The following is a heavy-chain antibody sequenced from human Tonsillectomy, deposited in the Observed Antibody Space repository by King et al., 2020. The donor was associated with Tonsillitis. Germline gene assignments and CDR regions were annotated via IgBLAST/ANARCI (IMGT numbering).Heavy chain of an antibody. CDR2: IYHSGST. D-gene: IGHD5-12*01. Sequence: QLQESGPGLVKPSETLSLTCVVSGYSISSGYYWGWIRQPPGKGLEWIGSIYHSGSTYYNPTLKSRVTISVDTSKNQFSLKLSSVTAADTAVYYCARARNIVTISDWFDPWGQGTLVTVSS. J-gene: IGHJ5*02. CDR3: ARARNIVTISDWFDP. CDR1: GYSISSGYY. V-gene: IGHV4-38-2*01.